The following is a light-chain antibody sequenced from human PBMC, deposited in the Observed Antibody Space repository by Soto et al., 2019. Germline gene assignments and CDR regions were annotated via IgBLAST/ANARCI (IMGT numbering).Light chain of an antibody. CDR3: QQYNNWPPMYT. Sequence: EIVMTQSPATLSVSPGERATLSCRASQSVSSNLAWYQQKPGQAPRLLIYGASTRATGIPARFSGSGSGTEFTLTISSLQFEDFAVYYCQQYNNWPPMYTFGHGTKLEIK. CDR2: GAS. CDR1: QSVSSN. J-gene: IGKJ2*01. V-gene: IGKV3-15*01.